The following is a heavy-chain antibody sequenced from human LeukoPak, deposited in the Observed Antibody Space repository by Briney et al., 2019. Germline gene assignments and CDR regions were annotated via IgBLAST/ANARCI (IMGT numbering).Heavy chain of an antibody. CDR1: GFIFGRYG. D-gene: IGHD5-18*01. CDR3: AKDEGYNFGFNDY. Sequence: GGSLRLSCAASGFIFGRYGMHWVRQAPGKGLEWVAFIRYDGNTKYYIDSVKGRFTISRDNSRNTLYLQMNSPRGEDTAMYYCAKDEGYNFGFNDYWGQGALVTVSS. V-gene: IGHV3-30*02. J-gene: IGHJ4*02. CDR2: IRYDGNTK.